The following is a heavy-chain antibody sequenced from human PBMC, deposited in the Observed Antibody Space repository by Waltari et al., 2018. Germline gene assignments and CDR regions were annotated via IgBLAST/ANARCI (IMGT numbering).Heavy chain of an antibody. CDR1: GGTFSSYA. J-gene: IGHJ4*02. Sequence: QVQLVQSGAEVTKPGSSVKVSCKASGGTFSSYAISWVRQAPGQGLEWMGRIIPILGTAKYAQKFQGRVTMTSDTSTSTVYMELSSVRSEDTAVYYCARDRRRVRGLGDWGQGTLVTVSS. CDR2: IIPILGTA. V-gene: IGHV1-69*05. D-gene: IGHD3-10*01. CDR3: ARDRRRVRGLGD.